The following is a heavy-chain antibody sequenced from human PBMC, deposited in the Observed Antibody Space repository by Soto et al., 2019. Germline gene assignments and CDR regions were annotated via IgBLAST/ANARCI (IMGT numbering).Heavy chain of an antibody. Sequence: EVQLVESGGGLVQPGGSLRLSCAGSGFTFSSYWMSWVRQTPGKGLEWVANINQDGSESDYVDAVKGRCPISRHNAKISLSLQLDTLRAEDTAVYYCARELLVGPAEYFQHWGQGTLVTVSS. V-gene: IGHV3-7*01. J-gene: IGHJ1*01. CDR2: INQDGSES. CDR1: GFTFSSYW. CDR3: ARELLVGPAEYFQH. D-gene: IGHD1-26*01.